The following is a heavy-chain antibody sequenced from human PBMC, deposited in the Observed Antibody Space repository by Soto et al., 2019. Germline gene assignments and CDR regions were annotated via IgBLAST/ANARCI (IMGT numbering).Heavy chain of an antibody. CDR3: ARGPGGPDGPGDY. V-gene: IGHV1-3*01. CDR1: GYTFTSYA. CDR2: INAGNGNT. J-gene: IGHJ4*02. D-gene: IGHD2-15*01. Sequence: QVQLVQSGAEVKKPGASVKVSFKASGYTFTSYAMHWVRQAPGQRLEWMGWINAGNGNTKYSQRFQGRVTITRDTSASTTYVELNSLRSEDTAVYYCARGPGGPDGPGDYWGQGTLVTVSS.